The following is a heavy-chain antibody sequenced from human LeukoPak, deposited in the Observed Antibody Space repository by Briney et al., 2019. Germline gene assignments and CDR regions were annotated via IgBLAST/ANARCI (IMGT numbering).Heavy chain of an antibody. CDR1: GGSISSYY. CDR2: IYYSGST. CDR3: ARAPELFYFDY. V-gene: IGHV4-59*01. D-gene: IGHD3-10*01. J-gene: IGHJ4*02. Sequence: SETLSLTCTVSGGSISSYYWSWIRQPPGKGLEWIGYIYYSGSTNYNPSLKSRVTISVDTSKNQFSLKLSSVTAADTAVYYCARAPELFYFDYWGQGTLVPVSS.